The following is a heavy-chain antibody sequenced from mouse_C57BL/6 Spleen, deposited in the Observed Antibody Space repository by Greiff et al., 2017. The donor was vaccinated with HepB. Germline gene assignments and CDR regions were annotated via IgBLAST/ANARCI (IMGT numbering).Heavy chain of an antibody. CDR1: GYAFSSSW. J-gene: IGHJ3*01. CDR3: ARGGGLGLFAY. Sequence: QVQLQQSGPELVKPGASVKISCKASGYAFSSSWMNWVKQRPGKGLEWIGRIYPGDGDTNYNGKFKGKATLTADKSSSTAYMQLSSLTSEDSAVYFCARGGGLGLFAYWGQGTLVTVSA. CDR2: IYPGDGDT. V-gene: IGHV1-82*01. D-gene: IGHD4-1*01.